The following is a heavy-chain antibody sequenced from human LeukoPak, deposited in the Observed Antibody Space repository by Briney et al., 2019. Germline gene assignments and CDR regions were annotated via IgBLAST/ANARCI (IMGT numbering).Heavy chain of an antibody. D-gene: IGHD3-22*01. CDR2: IRQDGSEK. Sequence: GGSLRLSCAASGFTFSSYWMSWVRQAPGKGLEWVANIRQDGSEKYYVDSVKGRFTISRDNAKNSLYLQMNSLRAEDTAVYYCARLIVVVITTRPYGMDVWGQGTTVTVSS. CDR3: ARLIVVVITTRPYGMDV. J-gene: IGHJ6*02. V-gene: IGHV3-7*01. CDR1: GFTFSSYW.